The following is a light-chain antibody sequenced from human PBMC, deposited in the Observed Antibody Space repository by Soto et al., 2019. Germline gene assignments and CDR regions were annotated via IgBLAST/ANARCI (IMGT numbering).Light chain of an antibody. CDR3: QQYNTYHLT. Sequence: DIQITQSPSTLSASVGDRVTITCRASQTTSNWLAWYQQKPGKAPKVLIFDASTLDGGVPSRFSGRRSGTDFTLTISSLQPSDFATYYCQQYNTYHLTFGGGTKVDIK. V-gene: IGKV1-5*01. CDR2: DAS. CDR1: QTTSNW. J-gene: IGKJ4*01.